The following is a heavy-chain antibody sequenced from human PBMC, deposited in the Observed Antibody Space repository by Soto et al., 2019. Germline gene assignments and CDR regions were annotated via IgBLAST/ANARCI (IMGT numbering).Heavy chain of an antibody. CDR2: IYHSGSI. V-gene: IGHV4-4*02. J-gene: IGHJ6*02. Sequence: SETLSLTCVVSGGSIAGSNWWTWVRQPPGKGLEWIGEIYHSGSINYNASLKSRVTISVDKSKTHFSLKLASVTAADTAVYYCARLRIIMLRGERNYDGMDIWGQGTTVT. D-gene: IGHD3-10*01. CDR1: GGSIAGSNW. CDR3: ARLRIIMLRGERNYDGMDI.